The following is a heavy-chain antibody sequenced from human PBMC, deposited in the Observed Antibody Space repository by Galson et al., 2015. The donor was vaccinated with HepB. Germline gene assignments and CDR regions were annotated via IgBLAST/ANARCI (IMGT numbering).Heavy chain of an antibody. D-gene: IGHD4-17*01. V-gene: IGHV3-7*01. Sequence: LRLSCAASGFTFHNYWMNWGRHAPGKGLEWGASMKQDGGEKHYLDSVRGRFTISGDAATNSLLLQMNSLRAEDTAVYHCYDGHYSGRWGRGTQVTVSS. J-gene: IGHJ4*02. CDR1: GFTFHNYW. CDR3: YDGHYSGR. CDR2: MKQDGGEK.